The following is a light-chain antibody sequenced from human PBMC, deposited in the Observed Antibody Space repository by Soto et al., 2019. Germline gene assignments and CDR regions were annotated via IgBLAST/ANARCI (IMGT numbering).Light chain of an antibody. Sequence: NFMLTQPHSVSGSPGKTVTISCTRSSGNIVSNYVQWYQQRPGSSPTTVIFEDDDRPSGVPDRFSASLDTSTNSASLTISGLKPEDEADYNCQSYDADILIFGGGTKVTVL. CDR2: EDD. J-gene: IGLJ2*01. CDR3: QSYDADILI. V-gene: IGLV6-57*01. CDR1: SGNIVSNY.